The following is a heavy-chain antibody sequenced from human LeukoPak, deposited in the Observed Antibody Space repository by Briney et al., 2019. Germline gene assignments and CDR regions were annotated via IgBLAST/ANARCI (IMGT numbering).Heavy chain of an antibody. CDR1: GGTFSSYA. Sequence: SVKVSCKASGGTFSSYAISWVRQAPGQGLEWMGRIIPILGIANYAQKFQGRVTITADKSTSTAYMELSSLRSEDTAVYYCARLRLPYYFDYWGQGTLVTVSS. CDR2: IIPILGIA. CDR3: ARLRLPYYFDY. V-gene: IGHV1-69*04. J-gene: IGHJ4*02.